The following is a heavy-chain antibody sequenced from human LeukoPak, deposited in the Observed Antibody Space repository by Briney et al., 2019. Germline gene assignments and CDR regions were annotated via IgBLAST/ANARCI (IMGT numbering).Heavy chain of an antibody. V-gene: IGHV1-69*13. CDR2: IIPIFGTA. D-gene: IGHD3-3*01. CDR1: GYTFTSYA. Sequence: ASVKVSCKASGYTFTSYAISWVRQAPGQGLEWMGGIIPIFGTANYAQKFQGRVTITADESTSTAYMELSSLRSEDTAVYYCARETSIFGVVIPNWFDPWGQGTLVTVSS. J-gene: IGHJ5*02. CDR3: ARETSIFGVVIPNWFDP.